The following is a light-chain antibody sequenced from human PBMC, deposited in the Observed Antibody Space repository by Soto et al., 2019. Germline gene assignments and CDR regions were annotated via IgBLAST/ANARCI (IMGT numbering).Light chain of an antibody. CDR1: QSVSSN. CDR2: GAS. Sequence: EIVMTQSPATLSVSPGERATLSCRASQSVSSNLAWYQQKPGQAPRLLIYGASTRATGIPARFSGSGSGTDFTLTISSLPSDRFALYYCQQYNNWWTFGQGTKVQIK. V-gene: IGKV3-15*01. J-gene: IGKJ1*01. CDR3: QQYNNWWT.